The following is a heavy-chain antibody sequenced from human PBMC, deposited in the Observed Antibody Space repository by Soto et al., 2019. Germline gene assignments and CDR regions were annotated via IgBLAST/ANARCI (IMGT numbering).Heavy chain of an antibody. CDR2: IYSGGST. CDR1: GFTVSSNY. CDR3: ARVNSGYDPPPYYYYYGMDV. Sequence: GGSLRLSCAASGFTVSSNYMSWVRQAPGKGLEWVSVIYSGGSTYYADSVKGRFTISRDNSKNTLYLQMNSLRAEDTAVYYCARVNSGYDPPPYYYYYGMDVWGQGTTVTVSS. J-gene: IGHJ6*02. D-gene: IGHD5-12*01. V-gene: IGHV3-53*01.